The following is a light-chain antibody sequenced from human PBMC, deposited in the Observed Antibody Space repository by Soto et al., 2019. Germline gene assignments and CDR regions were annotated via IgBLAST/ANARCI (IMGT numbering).Light chain of an antibody. J-gene: IGKJ4*01. Sequence: EIVLTQSPATLSLSPGERATLSCRASQSVSSYLAWYQQKPGQAPRLLIYDASNRATGIPARFSGSGSGTDFLLTISRLEPEDFAVYYCQQFGSSPPLTFGGGTKVDIK. CDR1: QSVSSY. CDR3: QQFGSSPPLT. V-gene: IGKV3-11*01. CDR2: DAS.